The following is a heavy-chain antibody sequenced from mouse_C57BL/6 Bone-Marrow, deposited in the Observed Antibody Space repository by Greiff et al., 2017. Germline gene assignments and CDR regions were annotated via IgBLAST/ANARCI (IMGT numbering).Heavy chain of an antibody. D-gene: IGHD1-1*01. J-gene: IGHJ4*01. V-gene: IGHV1-19*01. CDR1: GYTFTDYY. CDR2: INPYNGGT. Sequence: VQLQQSGPVLVKPGASVKMSCKASGYTFTDYYMNWVKQSHGKSLEWIGVINPYNGGTSYNQKFKGKATLTVDKSSSTAYMELNSLTSEDSAVYYCATVVARDYAMDYWGQGTSVTVSS. CDR3: ATVVARDYAMDY.